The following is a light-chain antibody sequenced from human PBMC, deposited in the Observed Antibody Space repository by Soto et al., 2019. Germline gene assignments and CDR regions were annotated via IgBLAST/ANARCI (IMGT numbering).Light chain of an antibody. J-gene: IGKJ4*01. Sequence: EIVLTQSPGTLSLSPGERATPSCRASQSVSSNYLAWYQQKPGQAPKVLIYRASSRATGIPDRFSGSGSGTDFTLTISRLEPEDFAVYYCQQYGSSPLTFGGGTKVDI. CDR1: QSVSSNY. V-gene: IGKV3-20*01. CDR2: RAS. CDR3: QQYGSSPLT.